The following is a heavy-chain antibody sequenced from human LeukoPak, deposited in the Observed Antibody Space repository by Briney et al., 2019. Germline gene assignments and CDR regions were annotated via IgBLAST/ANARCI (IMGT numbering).Heavy chain of an antibody. CDR1: GLTFSSYW. Sequence: GGSLRLSCAASGLTFSSYWMSWVRQAPGKGLEWVANIKQDGSEKYYVDSVKGRFTISRDNAKNSLYLRMNSLRAEDTAVYYCARDRYYYDSSGYYFDYWGQGTLVIVSS. J-gene: IGHJ4*02. CDR2: IKQDGSEK. D-gene: IGHD3-22*01. CDR3: ARDRYYYDSSGYYFDY. V-gene: IGHV3-7*01.